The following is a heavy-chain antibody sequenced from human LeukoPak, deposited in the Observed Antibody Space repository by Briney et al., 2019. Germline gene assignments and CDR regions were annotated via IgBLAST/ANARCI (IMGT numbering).Heavy chain of an antibody. Sequence: SVKVSCKASGGTFSSYAISWVRQAPGQGLEWMGGIIPIFGTANYAQKFQGRVTITADESTSTAYMELSSLRSEDTTVYFFARGYRDYFNYWGQGTLVTVSS. V-gene: IGHV1-69*13. D-gene: IGHD5-12*01. CDR2: IIPIFGTA. J-gene: IGHJ4*02. CDR1: GGTFSSYA. CDR3: ARGYRDYFNY.